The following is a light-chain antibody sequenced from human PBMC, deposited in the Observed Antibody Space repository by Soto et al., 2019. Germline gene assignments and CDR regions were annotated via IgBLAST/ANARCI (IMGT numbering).Light chain of an antibody. CDR3: CSYAGRSTFVV. J-gene: IGLJ2*01. CDR1: SGGVGTYKL. Sequence: QSALTQPASVSGSPGQSITISCTGTSGGVGTYKLVSWYQHHPGKVPRLMIYEGTKRPSGVSDRFSGSKSGNTASLTISGLQAEDEADYYCCSYAGRSTFVVFGGGTKLTVL. V-gene: IGLV2-23*03. CDR2: EGT.